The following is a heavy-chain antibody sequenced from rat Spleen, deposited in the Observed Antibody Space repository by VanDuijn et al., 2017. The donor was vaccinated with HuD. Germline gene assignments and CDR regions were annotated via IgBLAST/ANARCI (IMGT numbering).Heavy chain of an antibody. V-gene: IGHV5-20*01. CDR1: GFTFSDYY. Sequence: EVQLVESDGGLVQPGRSLKLSCAASGFTFSDYYMAWVRQAPTKGLEWVATISYDGSSTYYRDSVKGRFTISRDNAKSSLYLQMDSLRSEDTATYYCTTSRDYVMDAWGQGASVTVSS. J-gene: IGHJ4*01. CDR2: ISYDGSST. D-gene: IGHD1-8*01. CDR3: TTSRDYVMDA.